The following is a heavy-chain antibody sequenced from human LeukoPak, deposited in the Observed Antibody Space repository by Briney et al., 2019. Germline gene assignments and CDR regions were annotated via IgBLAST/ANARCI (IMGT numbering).Heavy chain of an antibody. CDR3: AKDTYGSGSYYYFDY. D-gene: IGHD3-10*01. Sequence: GRSLRLSCAASGFTFSSYGMHWVRQAPGKGLEWVAVISYDGNNKYYADSVKGRFTISRDNSKNTLYLQMNSLRAEDTAVYYCAKDTYGSGSYYYFDYWGQGTLVTVSS. J-gene: IGHJ4*02. V-gene: IGHV3-30*18. CDR1: GFTFSSYG. CDR2: ISYDGNNK.